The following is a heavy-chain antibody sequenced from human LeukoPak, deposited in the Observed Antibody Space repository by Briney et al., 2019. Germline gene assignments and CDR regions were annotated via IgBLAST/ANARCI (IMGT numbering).Heavy chain of an antibody. CDR3: AREQYYYDSSGYLWDNWFDP. V-gene: IGHV3-74*01. CDR1: GFTFSSYW. J-gene: IGHJ5*02. D-gene: IGHD3-22*01. CDR2: INSDGSST. Sequence: PGGSLRLSCAASGFTFSSYWMHWVRQAPGKGLVWASRINSDGSSTSYADSVKGRFTISRDNAKNTLYLQMNSLRAEDTAVYYCAREQYYYDSSGYLWDNWFDPWGQGTLVTVSS.